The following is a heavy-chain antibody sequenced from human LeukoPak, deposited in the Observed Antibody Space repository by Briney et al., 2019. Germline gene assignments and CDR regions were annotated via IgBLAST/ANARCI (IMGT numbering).Heavy chain of an antibody. V-gene: IGHV1-2*06. CDR1: GYTFTGYY. Sequence: ASVKVSCKASGYTFTGYYMHWVRQAPGQGLEWMGRINPNSGGTNYAQKFQGRVTMTRDTSISTAYMELSRLRSDDTAVYYCARAGVYYDSSGYLVYWGQGTLVTVSS. D-gene: IGHD3-22*01. CDR3: ARAGVYYDSSGYLVY. CDR2: INPNSGGT. J-gene: IGHJ4*02.